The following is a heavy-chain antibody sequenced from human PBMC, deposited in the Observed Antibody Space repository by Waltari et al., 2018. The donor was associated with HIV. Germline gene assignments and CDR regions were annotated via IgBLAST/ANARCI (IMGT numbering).Heavy chain of an antibody. CDR3: ARLFSYGYYFDY. CDR2: IYSGGNT. CDR1: GFSVSSNY. D-gene: IGHD5-18*01. Sequence: EVQLVESGGGLVQPGGSLRLSCAVSGFSVSSNYMSWVRQAPGKGLEWVSVIYSGGNTYYADYVKCRLTISRDNSKNTLYLQMNSLRTEDTAVYYCARLFSYGYYFDYWGQGTLVAV. V-gene: IGHV3-66*02. J-gene: IGHJ4*02.